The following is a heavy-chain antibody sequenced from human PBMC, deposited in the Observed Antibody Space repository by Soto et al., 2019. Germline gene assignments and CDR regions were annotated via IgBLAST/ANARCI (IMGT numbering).Heavy chain of an antibody. J-gene: IGHJ4*02. Sequence: ASVKVSCKTSGYTSTNYVVDWVRQAPGQGLEWMGWINSGNGNTKYSEKFQGRVTITRDTSASTAYMELNSLTSEDTAVYYCARGLTIFGVVIGYWGQGTLVTVSS. CDR1: GYTSTNYV. V-gene: IGHV1-3*01. CDR3: ARGLTIFGVVIGY. CDR2: INSGNGNT. D-gene: IGHD3-3*01.